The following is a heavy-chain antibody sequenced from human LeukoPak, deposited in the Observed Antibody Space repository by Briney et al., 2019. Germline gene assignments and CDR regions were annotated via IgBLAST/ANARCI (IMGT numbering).Heavy chain of an antibody. J-gene: IGHJ4*02. CDR1: GFTLRDYV. CDR2: IRSKAYGGTT. D-gene: IGHD2-15*01. V-gene: IGHV3-49*04. Sequence: GGSLRLSCTTSGFTLRDYVMNWVRQAPGKGLEWVGFIRSKAYGGTTEYAASVKGRFTISRDDSKSIAYLQMNSLNTEDTAVYSCTKGSCSGGTCYSNSWGQGTLVTVSS. CDR3: TKGSCSGGTCYSNS.